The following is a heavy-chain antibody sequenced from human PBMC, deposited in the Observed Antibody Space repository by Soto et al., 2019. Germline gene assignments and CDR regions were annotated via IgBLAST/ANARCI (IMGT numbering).Heavy chain of an antibody. J-gene: IGHJ4*02. CDR1: AYTFTNYA. V-gene: IGHV1-18*01. CDR3: ATGLLRYCSGGSCYSDS. CDR2: ISGDNGNT. D-gene: IGHD2-15*01. Sequence: QVQLVQSGAEVKKPGASVRVSCQTSAYTFTNYAVSWVRQAPGQGLEWMGWISGDNGNTIYAQKFQGRVTMTTDTSTRKAYMELRSLRSDDTAVCCCATGLLRYCSGGSCYSDSWGQGTLVTVSS.